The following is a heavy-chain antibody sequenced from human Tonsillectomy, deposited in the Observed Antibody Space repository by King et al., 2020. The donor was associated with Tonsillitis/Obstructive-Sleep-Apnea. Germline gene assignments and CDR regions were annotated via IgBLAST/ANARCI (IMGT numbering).Heavy chain of an antibody. CDR1: RFTFSSSW. J-gene: IGHJ6*02. CDR3: ARDLPYYYGLDV. V-gene: IGHV3-7*03. Sequence: VQLVESGGGLVQPGGSLRLSCAASRFTFSSSWMNWVRQAPGKGLEWVANIKQDGGEIYFVDSVKGRFTISRDNAKNSLFLQMNSLRAEDTAVYYCARDLPYYYGLDVWGQGTTVTVSS. CDR2: IKQDGGEI.